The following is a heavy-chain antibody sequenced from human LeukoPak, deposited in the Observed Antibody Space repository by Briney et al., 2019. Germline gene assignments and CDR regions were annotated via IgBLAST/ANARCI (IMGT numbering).Heavy chain of an antibody. J-gene: IGHJ4*02. V-gene: IGHV3-7*01. Sequence: GGSLRLSCAPSGFTFSSYWMSWLRQAPGKGLEWVANIKQDGSEKYYVGSVKCRFTISRDNAKNSLYLQMNSLRAEDTAVYYCARDLVGSCLDYWGQGTLVTVSS. D-gene: IGHD2-15*01. CDR2: IKQDGSEK. CDR3: ARDLVGSCLDY. CDR1: GFTFSSYW.